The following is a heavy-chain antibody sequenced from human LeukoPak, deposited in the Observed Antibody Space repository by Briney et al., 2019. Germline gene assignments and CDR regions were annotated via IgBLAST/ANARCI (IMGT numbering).Heavy chain of an antibody. Sequence: GGSLRLSCAASGFTFSSYGMHWVRQAPGKGLEWVAVISYDGSNKYYADSVKGRFTISRDNSKNTLYLQMNSLRAEDTAVYYCAKDPTDYDILTGYPTDVWGQGTTVTVSS. J-gene: IGHJ6*02. V-gene: IGHV3-30*18. CDR1: GFTFSSYG. D-gene: IGHD3-9*01. CDR3: AKDPTDYDILTGYPTDV. CDR2: ISYDGSNK.